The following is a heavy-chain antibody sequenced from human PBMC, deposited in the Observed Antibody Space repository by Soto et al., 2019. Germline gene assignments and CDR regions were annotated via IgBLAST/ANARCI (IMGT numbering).Heavy chain of an antibody. Sequence: SQTLSLTCAISGDSVSSNSAAWNWIRQSPSRGLEWLGRTYYRSKWYNDYAVSVKSRITINPDTSKNQFSLQLNSVTPEDTAVYYCARDMTGVGYSSGPGLRDGMDVWGQGTTVTVSS. CDR2: TYYRSKWYN. CDR3: ARDMTGVGYSSGPGLRDGMDV. D-gene: IGHD6-19*01. CDR1: GDSVSSNSAA. J-gene: IGHJ6*02. V-gene: IGHV6-1*01.